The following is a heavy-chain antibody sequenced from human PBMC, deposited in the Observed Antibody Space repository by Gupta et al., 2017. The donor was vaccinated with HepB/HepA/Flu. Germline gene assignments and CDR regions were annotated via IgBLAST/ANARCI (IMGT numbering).Heavy chain of an antibody. D-gene: IGHD1-26*01. Sequence: QLQLQESGPGLVKPSETLSLTCTVSGGSITGSPYYWGWTRQPPGKGLEWIGRIYYRGSTAYNRSLKSRVTISVDTSKNQFSLKLSSVTAADTAVYYWARQPGSTYDYYMDVWGKGTTVTVSS. V-gene: IGHV4-39*01. CDR1: GGSITGSPYY. CDR3: ARQPGSTYDYYMDV. J-gene: IGHJ6*03. CDR2: IYYRGST.